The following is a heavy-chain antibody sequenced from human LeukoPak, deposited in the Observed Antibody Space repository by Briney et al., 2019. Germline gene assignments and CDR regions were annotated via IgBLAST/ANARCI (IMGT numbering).Heavy chain of an antibody. CDR1: GFSLNTDYY. CDR2: VSRSSST. CDR3: VGLGTMTVGLAY. V-gene: IGHV4-38-2*01. D-gene: IGHD3-22*01. Sequence: SETLSLACSVSGFSLNTDYYWGWIRQPPGKGLEWLGSVSRSSSTFYNPSLTSRLSMSVDTSKSQFSLQLSSVTAADTAVYYCVGLGTMTVGLAYWGQGTLVTVPS. J-gene: IGHJ4*02.